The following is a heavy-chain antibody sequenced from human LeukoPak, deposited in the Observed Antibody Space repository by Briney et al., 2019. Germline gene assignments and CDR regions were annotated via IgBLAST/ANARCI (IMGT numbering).Heavy chain of an antibody. J-gene: IGHJ4*02. CDR3: ARDPSHNSGFFDS. V-gene: IGHV4-4*07. Sequence: TETLSLTCTVSGGSINFYYWSWVRQPAGKGLEWIGRIFSSGSTNYNPSLKSRVTMSVDTSKNQFSLKLTSVTAADTAVYYCARDPSHNSGFFDSWGQGTLVTVST. D-gene: IGHD3-10*01. CDR1: GGSINFYY. CDR2: IFSSGST.